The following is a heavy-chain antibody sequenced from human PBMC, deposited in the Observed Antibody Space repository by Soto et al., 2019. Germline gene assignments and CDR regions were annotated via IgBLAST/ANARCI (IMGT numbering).Heavy chain of an antibody. CDR3: ARDPYYDILTGRDGFDY. J-gene: IGHJ4*02. CDR1: GYTFTGYY. CDR2: ISAYNGNT. Sequence: ASVKVSCKASGYTFTGYYMHWVRQAPGQGLEWMGWISAYNGNTNYAQKLQGRVTMTTDTSTSTAYMELRSLRSDDTAVYYCARDPYYDILTGRDGFDYWGQGTLVTVSS. D-gene: IGHD3-9*01. V-gene: IGHV1-18*04.